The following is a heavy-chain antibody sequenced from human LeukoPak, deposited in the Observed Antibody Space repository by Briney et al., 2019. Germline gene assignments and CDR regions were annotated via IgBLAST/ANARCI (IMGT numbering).Heavy chain of an antibody. V-gene: IGHV3-11*01. CDR3: AGDRQRVVYRDYVTH. CDR2: ISSSGSTK. D-gene: IGHD4-17*01. CDR1: GFTFSDYY. Sequence: GSLTLSCAASGFTFSDYYMSWIRQAPGKGLEWVAYISSSGSTKYYADSMKGRFAISRDNAKKSLQLQMTIPGADDTAVYYGAGDRQRVVYRDYVTHWGRGPLVSVPS. J-gene: IGHJ4*02.